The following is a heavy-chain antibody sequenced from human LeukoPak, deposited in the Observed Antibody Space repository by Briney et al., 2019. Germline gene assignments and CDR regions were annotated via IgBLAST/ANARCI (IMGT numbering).Heavy chain of an antibody. CDR2: ISGSGGST. D-gene: IGHD1-26*01. Sequence: PGGSLRLSCAASGFTFSSYAMSWVRQAPGKGLEWVSAISGSGGSTYYADSVKGRFTISRDNSKNTLYLQMNSLRAEDTAVYYCAKDVAPRIVESNPGSFDYWGQGTLVTVSS. J-gene: IGHJ4*02. CDR3: AKDVAPRIVESNPGSFDY. CDR1: GFTFSSYA. V-gene: IGHV3-23*01.